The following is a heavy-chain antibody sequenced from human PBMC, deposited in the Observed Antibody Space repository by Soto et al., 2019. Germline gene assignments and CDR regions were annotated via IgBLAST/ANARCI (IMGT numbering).Heavy chain of an antibody. Sequence: QVQLVESGGGVVTPGRSLRLSCAASGFTFSAYAIHCVRQAPGKGLEWVAVISSDGSHKYYADSVKGRFTISRDNSKNTLFLQMNSLRPEDTGVYYCAKDGGQWGRLRFQGREFDYWGQITLVRVAS. CDR3: AKDGGQWGRLRFQGREFDY. D-gene: IGHD6-19*01. V-gene: IGHV3-30*18. J-gene: IGHJ4*02. CDR1: GFTFSAYA. CDR2: ISSDGSHK.